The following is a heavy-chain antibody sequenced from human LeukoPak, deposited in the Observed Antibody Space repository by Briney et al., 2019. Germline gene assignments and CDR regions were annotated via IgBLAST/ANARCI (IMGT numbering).Heavy chain of an antibody. V-gene: IGHV3-66*02. Sequence: GGSLRLSCAASGFTVSSNYMSWVRQAPGKGLEWVSVIYSGGSTYYADSVKGRFTISRDNSKNTLYLQMNSLRAEDTAVFYCAKDQTDTALAFDYWGQGTLVTVSS. CDR2: IYSGGST. CDR1: GFTVSSNY. J-gene: IGHJ4*02. CDR3: AKDQTDTALAFDY. D-gene: IGHD5-18*01.